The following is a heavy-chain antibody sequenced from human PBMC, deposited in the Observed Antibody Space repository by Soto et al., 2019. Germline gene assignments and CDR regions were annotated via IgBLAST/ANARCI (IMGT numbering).Heavy chain of an antibody. CDR2: INPSGGST. D-gene: IGHD3-22*01. CDR1: GYIFTNHY. CDR3: ARADYYDSSGFYYDC. Sequence: QVQLVQSGAEVKKPGASVKVSCKASGYIFTNHYIHWVRQAPGQGLEWMGIINPSGGSTNYLQKFQGRSPMTRDTCSSTVYMELSSLRSEDTAVYFCARADYYDSSGFYYDCWGQGTLVTVSS. V-gene: IGHV1-46*01. J-gene: IGHJ4*02.